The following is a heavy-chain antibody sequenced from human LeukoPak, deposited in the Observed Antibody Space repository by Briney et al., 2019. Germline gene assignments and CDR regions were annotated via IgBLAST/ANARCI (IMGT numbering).Heavy chain of an antibody. J-gene: IGHJ5*02. CDR3: ARAAIFWSDYYRHNWFDP. Sequence: PSETLSLTCAVYGWSFSGYYWSWIRQPPGKGLEWNGEINHSGSTNYNPSLKSRVTISVDTSKNQFSLKLSSVTAADTAVYYCARAAIFWSDYYRHNWFDPWGQGNLVTVSS. CDR1: GWSFSGYY. D-gene: IGHD3-3*01. V-gene: IGHV4-34*01. CDR2: INHSGST.